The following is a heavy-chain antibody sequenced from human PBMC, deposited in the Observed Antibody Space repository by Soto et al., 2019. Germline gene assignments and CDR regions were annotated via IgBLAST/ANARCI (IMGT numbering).Heavy chain of an antibody. V-gene: IGHV3-30-3*01. J-gene: IGHJ4*02. CDR2: ISYDGSNK. CDR3: ARGLGYFDY. CDR1: GFTFSSCA. Sequence: GGSLRLSCAASGFTFSSCAMHWVRQAPGKGLEWVAVISYDGSNKYYADSVKGRFTISRDNSKNTLYLQMNSLRAEDTAVYYCARGLGYFDYWGQGTLVTVSS.